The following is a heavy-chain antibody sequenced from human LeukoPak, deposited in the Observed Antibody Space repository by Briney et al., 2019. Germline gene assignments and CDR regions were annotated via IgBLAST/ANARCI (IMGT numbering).Heavy chain of an antibody. CDR2: IYHSGST. V-gene: IGHV4-4*02. CDR1: GGSISSSNW. CDR3: ARSYGSGSYYSFLDY. Sequence: SETLSLTCAVSGGSISSSNWWSWVRPPPGKGLEWIGEIYHSGSTNYNPSLKSRVTISVDKSKNQFSLKLSSVTAADTAVYYCARSYGSGSYYSFLDYWGQGTLVTVSS. D-gene: IGHD3-10*01. J-gene: IGHJ4*02.